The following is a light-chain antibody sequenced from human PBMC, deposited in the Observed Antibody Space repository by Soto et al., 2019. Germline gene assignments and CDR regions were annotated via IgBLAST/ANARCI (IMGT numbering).Light chain of an antibody. CDR2: AAS. J-gene: IGKJ1*01. CDR3: QQCYSTPWT. V-gene: IGKV1-39*01. CDR1: ENINFY. Sequence: DIQMTQSPASLSASVGDRVTITCRASENINFYLHWYQQKPGKAPKLLIYAASTLQSGVPSRFSGSGSGTDFTLTLNSLQPEDFATYYCQQCYSTPWTFGQGTKVEIK.